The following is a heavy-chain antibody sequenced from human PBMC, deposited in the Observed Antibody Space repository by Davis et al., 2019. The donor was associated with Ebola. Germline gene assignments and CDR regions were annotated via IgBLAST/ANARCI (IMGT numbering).Heavy chain of an antibody. CDR1: GFTFSSYG. Sequence: GESLKISCAASGFTFSSYGMHWVRQAPGKGLEWVAVISYDGSNTYYADSVKGRFTISRDTSKNTLYLQMNSLRAEDTAVYYCAKDLGGDSDIYYYYYGMDVWGQGTTVTVSS. D-gene: IGHD2-21*02. CDR3: AKDLGGDSDIYYYYYGMDV. J-gene: IGHJ6*02. CDR2: ISYDGSNT. V-gene: IGHV3-30*18.